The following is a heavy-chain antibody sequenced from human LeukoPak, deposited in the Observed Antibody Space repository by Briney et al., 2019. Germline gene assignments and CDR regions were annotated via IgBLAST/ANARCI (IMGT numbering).Heavy chain of an antibody. D-gene: IGHD6-19*01. V-gene: IGHV4-39*07. Sequence: SETLSLTCTVSGGSISSSSYYWGWIRRPPGKGLEWIGSIYYSGSTYYNPSLKSRVTISVDTSKNQFSLKLSSVTAADTAVYYCARAAVAGTFDYWGQGTLVTVSS. CDR3: ARAAVAGTFDY. CDR1: GGSISSSSYY. CDR2: IYYSGST. J-gene: IGHJ4*02.